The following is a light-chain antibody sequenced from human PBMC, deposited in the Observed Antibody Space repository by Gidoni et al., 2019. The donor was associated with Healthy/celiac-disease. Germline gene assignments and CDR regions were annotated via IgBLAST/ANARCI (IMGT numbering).Light chain of an antibody. Sequence: DIQMTQSPSSLSASVGDRVTITFRASQSISSYLNLYQQKPGKAPKLLIYAASSLQSGVPSRFSGSGSGTDFTLTISSLQPEDFATYYCQQSYSTPSFGPGTKVDIK. CDR1: QSISSY. V-gene: IGKV1-39*01. CDR3: QQSYSTPS. J-gene: IGKJ3*01. CDR2: AAS.